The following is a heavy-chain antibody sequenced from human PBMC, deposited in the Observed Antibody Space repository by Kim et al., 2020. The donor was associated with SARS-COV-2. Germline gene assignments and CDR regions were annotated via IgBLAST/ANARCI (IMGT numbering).Heavy chain of an antibody. V-gene: IGHV3-23*01. CDR2: MSAGGDTS. CDR3: ARDGGLDRGVDFYYYMDV. D-gene: IGHD3-10*01. J-gene: IGHJ6*03. CDR1: RFTFINYA. Sequence: GGSLRLSCAASRFTFINYAINWVRQAPGKGLEWVSVMSAGGDTSHYADSVKGRFIISRDESKNTLYLQMNSLRAEDTAVYYCARDGGLDRGVDFYYYMDVWGKGTTVTVSS.